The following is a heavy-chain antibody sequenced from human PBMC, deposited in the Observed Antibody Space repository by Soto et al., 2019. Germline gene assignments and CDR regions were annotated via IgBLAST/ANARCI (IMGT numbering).Heavy chain of an antibody. CDR2: TYYRSKWYN. J-gene: IGHJ4*02. CDR1: GDSVSSNSAA. D-gene: IGHD6-19*01. Sequence: SQTLSLTCAISGDSVSSNSAAWNWIRQSPSRGLEWLGRTYYRSKWYNDYAVSVKSRITINPDTSKNQFSLQLNSVTPEDTAVYYCARGKRSSGWAMGEKTPKYYFDYWGQGTLVTVSS. CDR3: ARGKRSSGWAMGEKTPKYYFDY. V-gene: IGHV6-1*01.